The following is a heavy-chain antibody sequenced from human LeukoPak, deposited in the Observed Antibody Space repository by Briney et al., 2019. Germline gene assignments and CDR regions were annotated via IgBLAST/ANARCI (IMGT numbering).Heavy chain of an antibody. CDR2: IEPDGSEK. V-gene: IGHV3-7*05. CDR1: GFPFSRHW. CDR3: ARDLFGLDAL. Sequence: GGSLRLFCAASGFPFSRHWMTWVRQAPGRGLEWVANIEPDGSEKYYVDSVKGRFTISRDNAKNSLYLQMNSLRAEDTAVYYCARDLFGLDALWGRGTLVTVSS. J-gene: IGHJ2*01. D-gene: IGHD3/OR15-3a*01.